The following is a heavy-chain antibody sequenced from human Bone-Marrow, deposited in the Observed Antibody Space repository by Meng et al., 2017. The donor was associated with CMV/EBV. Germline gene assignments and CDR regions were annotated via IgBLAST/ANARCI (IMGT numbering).Heavy chain of an antibody. J-gene: IGHJ6*02. D-gene: IGHD2-2*01. CDR3: ARDLVPVHRQVYYGMDV. CDR1: GFTFSSYS. Sequence: GGSLRLSCAASGFTFSSYSMNWVRQAPGKGLEWVSSISSSSSYIYYADSVKGRFTISRDNAKNSLYLQMNSLRAEDTAVYYCARDLVPVHRQVYYGMDVWGQGTTVTVSS. CDR2: ISSSSSYI. V-gene: IGHV3-21*04.